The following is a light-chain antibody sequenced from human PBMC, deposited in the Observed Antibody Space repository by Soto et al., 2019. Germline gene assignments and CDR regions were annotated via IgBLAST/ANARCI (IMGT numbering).Light chain of an antibody. CDR3: LLSYSGPRV. CDR2: DTN. J-gene: IGLJ3*02. CDR1: TGAVTSGHY. V-gene: IGLV7-46*01. Sequence: QAVVTQEPSLTVSPGETVTLTCGSSTGAVTSGHYPYWFQQKPGQAPRTLIYDTNKKHSWTPARFSGSLLGGKAALTLSGAQPEDEAEYYCLLSYSGPRVFGGGTKLTVL.